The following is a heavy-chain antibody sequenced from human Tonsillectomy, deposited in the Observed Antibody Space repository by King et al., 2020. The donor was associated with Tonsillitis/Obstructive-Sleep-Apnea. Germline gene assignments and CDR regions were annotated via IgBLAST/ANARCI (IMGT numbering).Heavy chain of an antibody. D-gene: IGHD6-13*01. J-gene: IGHJ4*02. CDR3: ARDVNTGSSWSKRGDY. CDR2: ISGSSSYT. V-gene: IGHV3-11*05. Sequence: VQLVESGGGLVKPGGSLRLSCAASGFTFSDYYMSWVRQAPGKGLEWVSYISGSSSYTNYADSVKGRFTISRDNAKNSLYLHMYSLRSEDTALYYCARDVNTGSSWSKRGDYWGQGTLVTVSS. CDR1: GFTFSDYY.